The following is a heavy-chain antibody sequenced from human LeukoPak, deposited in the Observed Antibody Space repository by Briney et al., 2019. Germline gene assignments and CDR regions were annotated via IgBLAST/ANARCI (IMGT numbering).Heavy chain of an antibody. CDR1: GASISSYY. V-gene: IGHV4-59*01. CDR2: IYYSGST. CDR3: ARDSSTWPRLWYFDY. D-gene: IGHD6-13*01. Sequence: VKPSETLSLTCTVSGASISSYYWSWIRQPPGKGLEWIGYIYYSGSTNYNPSLKSRVTISVDTSKNQFSLKLSSVTAADTAVYYCARDSSTWPRLWYFDYWGQGTLVTVSS. J-gene: IGHJ4*02.